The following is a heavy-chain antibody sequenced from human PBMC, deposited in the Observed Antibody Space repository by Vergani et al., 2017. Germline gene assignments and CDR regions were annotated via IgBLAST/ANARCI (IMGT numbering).Heavy chain of an antibody. V-gene: IGHV3-43*01. CDR2: ISWDGGST. CDR1: GFTFDDFT. J-gene: IGHJ4*02. D-gene: IGHD1-26*01. CDR3: AKGSGRYPDLYYFDY. Sequence: EVQLVQSGGVVVQPGGSLRLSCAASGFTFDDFTMHWVRQTPGKGLEWVSLISWDGGSTYSADSVKGRFTISRDNSKKSLYLQMNSLRTEDTALYYCAKGSGRYPDLYYFDYWGQGTLVTVSS.